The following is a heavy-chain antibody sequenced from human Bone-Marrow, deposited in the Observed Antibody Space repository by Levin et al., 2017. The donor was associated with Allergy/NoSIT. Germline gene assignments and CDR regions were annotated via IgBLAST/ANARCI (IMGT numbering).Heavy chain of an antibody. J-gene: IGHJ4*02. CDR3: TTALDCGGGCESFDF. Sequence: GGSLRLSCAASGFTLSNAWMSWVRQAPGKGLEWVGRFKSKSDGGTRDYSTYVKGRFTMSRDDSKNTLYLQMDSLKIEDTGVYYCTTALDCGGGCESFDFWGQGTLVTVSS. CDR2: FKSKSDGGTR. V-gene: IGHV3-15*01. CDR1: GFTLSNAW. D-gene: IGHD2-21*02.